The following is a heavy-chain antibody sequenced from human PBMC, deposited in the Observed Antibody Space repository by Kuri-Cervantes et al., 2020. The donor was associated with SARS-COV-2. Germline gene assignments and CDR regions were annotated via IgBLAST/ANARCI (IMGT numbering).Heavy chain of an antibody. Sequence: ASVKVSCKASGYTFTGYYMHWVRQAPGQGPEWMGWINPNSGGTNYAQKFQGWVTMTRDTSISTVYMELSRLRSDDTAVYYCARETPFRRLVVISQEGAFDIWGQGTMITVSS. V-gene: IGHV1-2*04. CDR1: GYTFTGYY. D-gene: IGHD3-22*01. CDR2: INPNSGGT. J-gene: IGHJ3*02. CDR3: ARETPFRRLVVISQEGAFDI.